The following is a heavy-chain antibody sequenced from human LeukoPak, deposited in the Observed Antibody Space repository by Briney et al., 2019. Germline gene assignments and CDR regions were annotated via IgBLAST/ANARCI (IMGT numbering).Heavy chain of an antibody. CDR3: AHSSGYAYGLDY. V-gene: IGHV3-21*01. J-gene: IGHJ4*02. Sequence: GGSLRLSCAASGFSFSDYAMNWVRQAPGKGLEWVSAISSSSTYIYYADSVKGRFTISRDNAKSSLYLQMSSLRADHTAVYYCAHSSGYAYGLDYWGQGTLVTVSS. CDR2: ISSSSTYI. CDR1: GFSFSDYA. D-gene: IGHD5-12*01.